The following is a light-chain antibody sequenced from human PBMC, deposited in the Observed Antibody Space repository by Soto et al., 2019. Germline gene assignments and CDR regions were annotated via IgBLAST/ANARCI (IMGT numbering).Light chain of an antibody. Sequence: QAVVTQPPSASGTRGQRVTISCSGSSSNIGSNTVNWYQQLPGTAPKLLIYSNNQRPSGVPDRFSGSKSGTSASLAISGLQSEDEADYYCAAWDDSLNGYVFGTGTNVTVL. V-gene: IGLV1-44*01. CDR2: SNN. J-gene: IGLJ1*01. CDR1: SSNIGSNT. CDR3: AAWDDSLNGYV.